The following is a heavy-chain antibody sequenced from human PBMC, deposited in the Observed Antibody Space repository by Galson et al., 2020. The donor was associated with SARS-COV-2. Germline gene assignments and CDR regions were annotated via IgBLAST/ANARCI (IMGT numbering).Heavy chain of an antibody. CDR3: ARGGSYYLTGTVDY. CDR1: GDSISSTY. Sequence: SETMSLTCTVSGDSISSTYWSWIRQPPGKGLEWIGDIYYSGSTNYNPSLKSRVTISVDTSKNQFSLKLSSVTAADTAVYYCARGGSYYLTGTVDYWGQGTLVTVSS. V-gene: IGHV4-59*01. CDR2: IYYSGST. J-gene: IGHJ4*02. D-gene: IGHD1-26*01.